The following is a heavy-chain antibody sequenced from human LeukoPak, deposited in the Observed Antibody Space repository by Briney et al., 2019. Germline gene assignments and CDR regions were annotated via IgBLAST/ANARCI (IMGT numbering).Heavy chain of an antibody. J-gene: IGHJ4*02. CDR3: ASFGGSYYDFWSGYSRPFDY. CDR1: GYTFTSYG. V-gene: IGHV1-18*01. CDR2: ISAYNGNT. Sequence: ASVKVSCKASGYTFTSYGISWVRQAPGQGLEWMGWISAYNGNTSYAQKFQGRVTMTRDTSTSTVYMELSSLRSEDTAVYYCASFGGSYYDFWSGYSRPFDYWGQGTLVTVSS. D-gene: IGHD3-3*01.